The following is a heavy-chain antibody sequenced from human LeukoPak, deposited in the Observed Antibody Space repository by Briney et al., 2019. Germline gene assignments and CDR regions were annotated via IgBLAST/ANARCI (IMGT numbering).Heavy chain of an antibody. CDR3: ARTTMIEGLNWFDP. D-gene: IGHD3-22*01. CDR2: IYTSGST. V-gene: IGHV4-4*07. Sequence: SETLSLTCTASGGSISSYYWSWIRQPAGKGLEWIGRIYTSGSTNYNPSLKSRVTMSVDTSKNQFSLKLSSVTAADTAVYYCARTTMIEGLNWFDPWGQGTLVTVSS. J-gene: IGHJ5*02. CDR1: GGSISSYY.